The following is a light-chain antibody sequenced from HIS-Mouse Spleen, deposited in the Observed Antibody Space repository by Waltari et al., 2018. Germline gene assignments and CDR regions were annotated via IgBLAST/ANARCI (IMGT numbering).Light chain of an antibody. CDR2: KDS. V-gene: IGLV3-25*03. CDR3: QSADSSGTYWV. J-gene: IGLJ3*02. Sequence: SYELTPPPPVSVSPGQTARITCSGDALPKHYAYWYQQKQGQAPVLVIYKDSERPSGIPERFSGSSSGTTVTLTISGVQAEDEADYYCQSADSSGTYWVFGGGTKLTVL. CDR1: ALPKHY.